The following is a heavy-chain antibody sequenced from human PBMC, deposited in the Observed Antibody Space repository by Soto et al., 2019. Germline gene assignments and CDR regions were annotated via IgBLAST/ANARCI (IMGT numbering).Heavy chain of an antibody. CDR1: GFTFSSYA. D-gene: IGHD1-7*01. CDR2: ISGSGGST. CDR3: AKEYNWHYGVYYYYGMDV. J-gene: IGHJ6*02. Sequence: EVQLLESGGGLVQPGGSLRLSCTASGFTFSSYAMSWVRQAPGKGLEWVSAISGSGGSTYYADSVKGRFTISRDKSKNTLYLQMNILRPVDTAVYYCAKEYNWHYGVYYYYGMDVWGQGTTVTVSS. V-gene: IGHV3-23*01.